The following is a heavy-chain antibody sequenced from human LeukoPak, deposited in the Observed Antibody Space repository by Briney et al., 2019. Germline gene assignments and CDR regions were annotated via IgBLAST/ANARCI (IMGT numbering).Heavy chain of an antibody. CDR3: ARNDILTGSGWFDP. CDR2: IYSGGST. Sequence: GGSLRLSCAASGFTVSSNYMSWVRQAPGKGLEWVSVIYSGGSTYYADSVKGRFTISRDNSKNTLYLQMNSLRVEDTAVYYCARNDILTGSGWFDPWGQGTLVTVSS. J-gene: IGHJ5*02. V-gene: IGHV3-66*01. D-gene: IGHD3-9*01. CDR1: GFTVSSNY.